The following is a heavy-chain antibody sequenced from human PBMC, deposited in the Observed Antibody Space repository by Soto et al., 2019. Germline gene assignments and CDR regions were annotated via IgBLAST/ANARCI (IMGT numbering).Heavy chain of an antibody. CDR3: ARRVWFGEFTREFDY. J-gene: IGHJ4*02. V-gene: IGHV5-51*03. D-gene: IGHD3-10*01. Sequence: EVQLVQSGAEVKKPGESLKISCKGSGYSFTSYWIGWVRQMPGKGLEWMGIIYPGDSDTRYSPSFQGQVTISADKSISTAHLQWSSLKASDTAMYYCARRVWFGEFTREFDYWGQGTLVTVSS. CDR2: IYPGDSDT. CDR1: GYSFTSYW.